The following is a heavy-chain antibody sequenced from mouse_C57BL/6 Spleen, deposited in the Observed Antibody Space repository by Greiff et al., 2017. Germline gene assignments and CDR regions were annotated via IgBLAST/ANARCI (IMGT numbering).Heavy chain of an antibody. D-gene: IGHD2-4*01. CDR2: IYPGSGNT. CDR3: AREGDDYPYAMDY. Sequence: VQLQQSGAELVRPGASVKLSCKASGYTFTDYYINWVKQRPGQGLEWIARIYPGSGNTYYNEKFKGKATLTAEKSSSTAYMQLSSLTSEDSAVYFCAREGDDYPYAMDYWGQGTSVTVSS. CDR1: GYTFTDYY. V-gene: IGHV1-76*01. J-gene: IGHJ4*01.